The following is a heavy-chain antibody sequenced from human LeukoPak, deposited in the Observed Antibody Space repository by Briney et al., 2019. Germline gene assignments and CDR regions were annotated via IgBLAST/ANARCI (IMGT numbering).Heavy chain of an antibody. D-gene: IGHD3-22*01. CDR2: IIPILGIA. J-gene: IGHJ4*02. Sequence: ATVKVSCKASGGTFSSYTISWVRQAPGQGLEWMGRIIPILGIANYAQKFQGRVTITADKSTSTAYVELSSLSSEDTAVYYCARVPYYYDSSGYPPLWGQGTLVTVSS. CDR1: GGTFSSYT. CDR3: ARVPYYYDSSGYPPL. V-gene: IGHV1-69*02.